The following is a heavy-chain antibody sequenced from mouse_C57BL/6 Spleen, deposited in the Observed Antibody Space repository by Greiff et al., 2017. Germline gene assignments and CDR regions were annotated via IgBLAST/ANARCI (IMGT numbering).Heavy chain of an antibody. D-gene: IGHD1-1*01. CDR1: GYTFTSYW. J-gene: IGHJ2*01. V-gene: IGHV1-59*01. CDR2: IDPSDSYT. CDR3: ARSDYGSLY. Sequence: QVHVKQPGAELVRPGTSVKLSCKASGYTFTSYWMHWVKQRPGQGLEWIGVIDPSDSYTNYNQKFKGKATLTVDTSSSTAYMQLSSLTSEDSAVYYCARSDYGSLYWGQGTTLTVSS.